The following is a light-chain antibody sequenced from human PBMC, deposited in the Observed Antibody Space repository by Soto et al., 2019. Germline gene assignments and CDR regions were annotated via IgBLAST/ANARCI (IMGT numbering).Light chain of an antibody. CDR2: GAS. CDR3: QHYNEWPPWT. J-gene: IGKJ1*01. V-gene: IGKV3-15*01. Sequence: MTQSPATLSVSPGERATLSCRASQSVRNNLAWYQQKPGQAPRLLIFGASTRATGTPARFSGSGSGTEFTLTISSLQSEDFAIYYCQHYNEWPPWTFGQGTKVDIK. CDR1: QSVRNN.